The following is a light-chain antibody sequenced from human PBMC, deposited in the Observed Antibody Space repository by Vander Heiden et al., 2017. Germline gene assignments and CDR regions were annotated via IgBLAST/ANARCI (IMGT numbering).Light chain of an antibody. Sequence: SYVLTQPPSVSVAPGQTARITSGGNNIGSKSMRWYEQKPGQSPVLDVYDDSDRPSGIPERFSGSNSGNTATLTISRVEAGDEADYYCQVWDSSSDHPGVVFGGGTKLTVL. J-gene: IGLJ2*01. CDR1: NIGSKS. CDR2: DDS. CDR3: QVWDSSSDHPGVV. V-gene: IGLV3-21*02.